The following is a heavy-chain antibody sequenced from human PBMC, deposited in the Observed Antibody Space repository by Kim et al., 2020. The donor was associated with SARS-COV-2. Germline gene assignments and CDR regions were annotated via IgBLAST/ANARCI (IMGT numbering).Heavy chain of an antibody. Sequence: DGGTTDYAAPVKGRFTISRDDSKNTLYLQMNSLKTEDTAVYYCTTDQGKFWGQGTLVTVSS. CDR2: DGGTT. D-gene: IGHD3-10*01. J-gene: IGHJ4*02. V-gene: IGHV3-15*01. CDR3: TTDQGKF.